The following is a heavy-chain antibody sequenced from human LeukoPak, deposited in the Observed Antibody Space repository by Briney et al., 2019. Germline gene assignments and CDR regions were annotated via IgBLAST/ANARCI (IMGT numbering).Heavy chain of an antibody. CDR2: IYYSGST. V-gene: IGHV4-39*01. CDR3: ARSGEGVNYFDY. Sequence: SETLSLTCTVSGGSISSSSYYWGWIRQPPGTGLEWIGSIYYSGSTYYNPSLKSRVTISVDTSKNQFSLKLSSVTAADTAVYYCARSGEGVNYFDYWGQGTLVTVSS. D-gene: IGHD3-16*01. CDR1: GGSISSSSYY. J-gene: IGHJ4*02.